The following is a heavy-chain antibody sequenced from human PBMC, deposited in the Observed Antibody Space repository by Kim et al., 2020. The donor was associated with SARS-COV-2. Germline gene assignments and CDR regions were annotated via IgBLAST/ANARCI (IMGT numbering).Heavy chain of an antibody. Sequence: SETLSLTCAVYGGSFSGYYWSWICQPPGKGLEWIGEINHSGSTNYNPSLKSRVTISVDTSKNQISLKLSSVTAADTAVYYCARAEGIAAAGKGLNYWGQG. CDR3: ARAEGIAAAGKGLNY. J-gene: IGHJ4*02. CDR1: GGSFSGYY. V-gene: IGHV4-34*01. D-gene: IGHD6-13*01. CDR2: INHSGST.